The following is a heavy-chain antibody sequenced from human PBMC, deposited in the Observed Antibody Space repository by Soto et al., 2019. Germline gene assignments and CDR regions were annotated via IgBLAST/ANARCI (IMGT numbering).Heavy chain of an antibody. V-gene: IGHV3-7*01. CDR1: GFTFSSYW. D-gene: IGHD6-19*01. CDR2: IKQDGSEK. CDR3: ARDASVAGTYYYYYGMDV. J-gene: IGHJ6*02. Sequence: PGGSLRLSCAASGFTFSSYWMSWVRQAPGKGLEWVANIKQDGSEKYYVDSVKGRFTISRDNAKNSLYLQMNSLRAEDTAVYYCARDASVAGTYYYYYGMDVWGQGTTVTVSS.